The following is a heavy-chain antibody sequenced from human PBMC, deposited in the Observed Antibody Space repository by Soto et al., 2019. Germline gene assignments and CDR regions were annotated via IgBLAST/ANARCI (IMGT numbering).Heavy chain of an antibody. CDR2: IKQDGSEK. J-gene: IGHJ6*02. V-gene: IGHV3-7*01. CDR1: GFTFISYW. Sequence: GGSLRLSCAASGFTFISYWMSWVRQAPGKGLEWVANIKQDGSEKYYVDSVKGRFTISRDNAKNSLYLQMNSLRAEDTAVYYCARDPQGYYGMDVWGQGTTVTVSS. CDR3: ARDPQGYYGMDV.